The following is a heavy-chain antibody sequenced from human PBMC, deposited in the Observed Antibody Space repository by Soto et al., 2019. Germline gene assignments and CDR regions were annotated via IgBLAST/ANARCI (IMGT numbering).Heavy chain of an antibody. CDR2: IIPLYGTT. V-gene: IGHV1-69*06. D-gene: IGHD2-15*01. CDR3: ARDSYCSGESCHDGRFDS. J-gene: IGHJ5*01. Sequence: QVQMVQSGAEVKKPGSSVKVSCKTSGDTFSSYAISWVRQAPGQGLAWMGGIIPLYGTTYYAENFQGRVTITADKSTTTAYMDLTSLRSEDTAVYFCARDSYCSGESCHDGRFDSWGQGTLVTVSS. CDR1: GDTFSSYA.